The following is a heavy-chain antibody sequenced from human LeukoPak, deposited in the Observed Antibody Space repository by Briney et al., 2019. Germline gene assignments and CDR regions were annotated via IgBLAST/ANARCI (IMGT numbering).Heavy chain of an antibody. J-gene: IGHJ4*02. CDR2: IYPGDSDT. D-gene: IGHD3-22*01. V-gene: IGHV5-51*01. Sequence: GESLKISCKGSGYSFTSYWIGWVRQMPGKGLEWMGIIYPGDSDTRYSPSFQGQVTISADKSISTAYLQWNSLKASDTAMYCCARGPYYYDSSGYEMGYWGQGTLVTVSS. CDR3: ARGPYYYDSSGYEMGY. CDR1: GYSFTSYW.